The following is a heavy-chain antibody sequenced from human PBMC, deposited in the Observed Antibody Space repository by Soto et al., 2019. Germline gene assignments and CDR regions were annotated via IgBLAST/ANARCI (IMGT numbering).Heavy chain of an antibody. CDR1: GFTFSSYA. J-gene: IGHJ4*02. Sequence: GGSLRLSCVASGFTFSSYAMHWVRQAPGKGLEWVAVISYDGSNKYYADSVKGRFTISRDNSKNTLYLQMNSLRAEDTAVYYCARTITMVRGVIDYWGQGTLVTVSS. V-gene: IGHV3-30*04. CDR3: ARTITMVRGVIDY. CDR2: ISYDGSNK. D-gene: IGHD3-10*01.